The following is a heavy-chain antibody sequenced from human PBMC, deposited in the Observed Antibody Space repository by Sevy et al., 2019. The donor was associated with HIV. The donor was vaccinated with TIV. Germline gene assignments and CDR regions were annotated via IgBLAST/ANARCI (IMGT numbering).Heavy chain of an antibody. Sequence: SETLSLTCTVSGGSINNYFWSWLRQPPGKGLEWIGYIYYSGSTNYNPSLKSRVTISVDTSKNQFSLKLSSVTAADTAVYYWARESIGAVGDFDYWGQGTLVTVSS. D-gene: IGHD6-13*01. CDR3: ARESIGAVGDFDY. CDR1: GGSINNYF. CDR2: IYYSGST. J-gene: IGHJ4*02. V-gene: IGHV4-59*01.